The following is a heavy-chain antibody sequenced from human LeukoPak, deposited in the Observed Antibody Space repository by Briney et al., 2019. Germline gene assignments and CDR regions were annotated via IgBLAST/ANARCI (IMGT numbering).Heavy chain of an antibody. CDR3: ARDHEGYSSGWYDAVPYFDY. D-gene: IGHD6-19*01. CDR2: INHSGST. V-gene: IGHV4-34*01. CDR1: GGSFSGYY. J-gene: IGHJ4*02. Sequence: SETLSLTCAVYGGSFSGYYWSWIRQPPGKGLEWIGEINHSGSTNYNPSLKSRVTMSVDTSKNQFSLKLSSVTAADTAVYYCARDHEGYSSGWYDAVPYFDYWGQGTLVTVSS.